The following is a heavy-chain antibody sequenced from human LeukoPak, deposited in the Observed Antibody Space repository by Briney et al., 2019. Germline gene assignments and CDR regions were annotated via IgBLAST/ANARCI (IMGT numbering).Heavy chain of an antibody. CDR1: GGTFTNYA. CDR2: IIPIFGTA. J-gene: IGHJ6*03. D-gene: IGHD1-26*01. Sequence: ASVKVSCKASGGTFTNYAISWVRQAPGQGLEWMGGIIPIFGTANYVQKFQGRVTITADESTSTAYMELSSLRSEDTAVYYCARVPQRGSGYYYYYMDVWGKGTTVTVSS. CDR3: ARVPQRGSGYYYYYMDV. V-gene: IGHV1-69*13.